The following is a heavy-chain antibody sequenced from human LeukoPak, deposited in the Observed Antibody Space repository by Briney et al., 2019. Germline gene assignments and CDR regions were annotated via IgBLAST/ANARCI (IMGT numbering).Heavy chain of an antibody. D-gene: IGHD4-17*01. V-gene: IGHV3-11*04. Sequence: PGGSLRLSCAASGFTFSDYYMTWIRQAAGKGLEWVSYISSSGSSIYYADSVKGRFTISRDNAKNSLYLQMNSLRAEDTAVYYCAKGPDDYGDYVWGQGTLVTVSS. CDR3: AKGPDDYGDYV. CDR2: ISSSGSSI. CDR1: GFTFSDYY. J-gene: IGHJ4*02.